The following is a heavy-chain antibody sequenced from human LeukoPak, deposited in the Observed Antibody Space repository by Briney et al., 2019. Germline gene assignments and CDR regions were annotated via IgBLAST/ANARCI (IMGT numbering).Heavy chain of an antibody. Sequence: GESLRLSCAASGFTFSSYGIHWVRQAPGKGLEWVAVISYDGINKYYGDSVKGRFTISRDNSKNTLYLQMNSLGAEDTAVYYCAREGMYSSDWTAFDYWGQGTLVTVSS. V-gene: IGHV3-30*03. CDR2: ISYDGINK. CDR3: AREGMYSSDWTAFDY. CDR1: GFTFSSYG. D-gene: IGHD6-19*01. J-gene: IGHJ4*02.